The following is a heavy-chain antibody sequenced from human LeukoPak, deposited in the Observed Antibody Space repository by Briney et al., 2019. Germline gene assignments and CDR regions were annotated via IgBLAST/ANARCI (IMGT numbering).Heavy chain of an antibody. CDR2: ISGYGGST. D-gene: IGHD3-10*01. J-gene: IGHJ4*02. CDR1: GFTFDDYA. Sequence: GGSQTLFCAASGFTFDDYAMHWVRQAPGKGLEWVSLISGYGGSTYYADSVQGRFTISRDNSKNSLYLQMNSLRTEDTALYYCAKVRMVRGCPDYWGKGTVHPVSS. CDR3: AKVRMVRGCPDY. V-gene: IGHV3-43*02.